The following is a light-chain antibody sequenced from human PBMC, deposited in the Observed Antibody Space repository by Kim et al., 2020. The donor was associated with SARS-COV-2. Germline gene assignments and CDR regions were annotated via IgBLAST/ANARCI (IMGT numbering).Light chain of an antibody. Sequence: IVMTQSPATLSVSPGERVTLSCRASQSVRNNLAWYQQRPGQAPRLLLYGASTRATDISARFSGSGSGTEFTLTIHSLQSEDLAVYYCQQYNDWPLLSFGGGTKVDIK. J-gene: IGKJ4*01. CDR1: QSVRNN. V-gene: IGKV3-15*01. CDR2: GAS. CDR3: QQYNDWPLLS.